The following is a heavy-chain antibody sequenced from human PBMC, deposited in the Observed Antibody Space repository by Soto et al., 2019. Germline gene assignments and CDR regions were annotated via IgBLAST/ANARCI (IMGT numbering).Heavy chain of an antibody. CDR2: IYHSGST. V-gene: IGHV4-4*02. CDR3: AREPPAYCSGGSCYSGPFDY. J-gene: IGHJ4*02. D-gene: IGHD2-15*01. CDR1: SGSISSSNW. Sequence: QVQLQESGPGLVKPSGTLSLTCAVSSGSISSSNWWSWVRQPPGKGLEWIGEIYHSGSTNYNPSLKGRVTISVDKSKSQFSLKLCSVTAADTAVYYCAREPPAYCSGGSCYSGPFDYWGQGTLVTVSS.